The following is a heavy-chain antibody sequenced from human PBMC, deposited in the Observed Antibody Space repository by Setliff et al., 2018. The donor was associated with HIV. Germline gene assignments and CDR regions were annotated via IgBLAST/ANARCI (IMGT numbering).Heavy chain of an antibody. CDR2: IKRKRDGGAT. CDR1: GFTLPDAW. Sequence: GSLRLSCTASGFTLPDAWLTWVRQAPGKGLEWVGRIKRKRDGGATAYAAPVKGRFTISRDDSRNTLYLQMNNLKTEDTAMYYCTTDWGGGGGAPLDPWGQGTLVTVSS. V-gene: IGHV3-15*01. D-gene: IGHD2-21*01. CDR3: TTDWGGGGGAPLDP. J-gene: IGHJ5*02.